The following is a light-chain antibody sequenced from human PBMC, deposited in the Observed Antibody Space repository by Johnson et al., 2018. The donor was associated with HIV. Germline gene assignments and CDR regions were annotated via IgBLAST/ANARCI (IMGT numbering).Light chain of an antibody. J-gene: IGLJ1*01. CDR1: SSIIRNNY. CDR3: GAWDSSLRVGF. CDR2: DNN. V-gene: IGLV1-51*01. Sequence: QSVLTQPPSVSAAPGQKVTISCSGSSSIIRNNYVSWYQQLPGAAPKLLIYDNNKRPSVIPDRFSVSKSGTSATLGITGLPLGDEDEYYCGAWDSSLRVGFFGTGTKVTVL.